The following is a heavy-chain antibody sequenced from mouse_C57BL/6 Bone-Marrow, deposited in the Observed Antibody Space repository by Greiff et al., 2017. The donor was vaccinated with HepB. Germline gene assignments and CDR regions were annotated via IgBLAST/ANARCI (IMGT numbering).Heavy chain of an antibody. CDR2: IYPGSGST. J-gene: IGHJ1*02. CDR1: GYTFTSYW. D-gene: IGHD2-4*01. V-gene: IGHV1-55*01. CDR3: ARQGYDYENFDG. Sequence: QVQLQQPGAELVKPGASVKMSCKASGYTFTSYWITWVKQRPGQGLEWIGDIYPGSGSTNYNEKFKSKATLTVDTSSSTAYMQLSSLTSEDSAVYYCARQGYDYENFDGWGTGTPVIVSS.